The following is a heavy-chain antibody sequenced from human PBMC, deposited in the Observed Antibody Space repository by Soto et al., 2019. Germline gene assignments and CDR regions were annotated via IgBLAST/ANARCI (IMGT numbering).Heavy chain of an antibody. CDR2: TYYRSKWYN. CDR3: ARDLGIVVVPAAILEYYYYGMDV. V-gene: IGHV6-1*01. D-gene: IGHD2-2*02. J-gene: IGHJ6*02. Sequence: SHTLSLTCAISGYSVSSNSAALNWIKQSPSRVLEWLGRTYYRSKWYNDYAVSVKSRITINPDTSKNQFSLQLNSVTPEDTAVYYCARDLGIVVVPAAILEYYYYGMDVWGQGTTVTVSS. CDR1: GYSVSSNSAA.